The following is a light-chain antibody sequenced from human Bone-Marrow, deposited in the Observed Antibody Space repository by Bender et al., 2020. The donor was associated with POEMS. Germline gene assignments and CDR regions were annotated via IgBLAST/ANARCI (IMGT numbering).Light chain of an antibody. V-gene: IGLV2-23*01. J-gene: IGLJ1*01. CDR3: CSYAGSSTFYV. Sequence: QSALTQPASVSGSPGQSITISCTGSSGDIGSYHLVSWYQQYPGKAPKLVIYGDTKRPSGVSDRFSGSKSANTASLTISGLQAEDEADYYCCSYAGSSTFYVFGPGTKVTVL. CDR1: SGDIGSYHL. CDR2: GDT.